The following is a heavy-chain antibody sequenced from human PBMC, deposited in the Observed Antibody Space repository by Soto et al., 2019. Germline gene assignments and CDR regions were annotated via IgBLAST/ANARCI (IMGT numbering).Heavy chain of an antibody. D-gene: IGHD1-1*01. J-gene: IGHJ3*02. CDR1: GFTVSSNY. CDR2: ISSGGST. V-gene: IGHV3-66*01. CDR3: ERDHGVQLERRPSHAFEI. Sequence: EVQLVESGGGLVQTGGSLRLSCAASGFTVSSNYMSWVRQVPGKGLEWVSVISSGGSTYYADSVKGRFTISRDNSKNTLDIKMNSLRAEDTAVYYCERDHGVQLERRPSHAFEIWGQGPMVTVSS.